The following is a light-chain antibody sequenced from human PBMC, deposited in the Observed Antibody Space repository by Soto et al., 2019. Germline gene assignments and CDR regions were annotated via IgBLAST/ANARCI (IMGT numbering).Light chain of an antibody. CDR3: LLYYGGAWV. V-gene: IGLV7-43*01. J-gene: IGLJ3*02. CDR2: STN. Sequence: QTVVTQEPSLTVSPGGTVTLTCASSAGAVTSGYSPNWFQQKPGQAPRALIYSTNDKHSWTPARFSGSLLGGQAALTLSGVQPEDEAEYYCLLYYGGAWVFGGGTKVTVL. CDR1: AGAVTSGYS.